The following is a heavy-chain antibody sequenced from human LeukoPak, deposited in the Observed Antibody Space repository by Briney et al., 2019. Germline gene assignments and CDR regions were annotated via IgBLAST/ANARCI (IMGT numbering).Heavy chain of an antibody. J-gene: IGHJ4*02. CDR2: INPSGGST. CDR1: GYTFTSHY. V-gene: IGHV1-46*01. CDR3: ARDGVAGTFYFDY. D-gene: IGHD6-19*01. Sequence: SVKVSCKASGYTFTSHYIHWVRHAPGQGLEWMGIINPSGGSTSYPQKFQGRVTMTRDKSTSTVYMELGSLSSQDTAVYFCARDGVAGTFYFDYWGQGALVTVSS.